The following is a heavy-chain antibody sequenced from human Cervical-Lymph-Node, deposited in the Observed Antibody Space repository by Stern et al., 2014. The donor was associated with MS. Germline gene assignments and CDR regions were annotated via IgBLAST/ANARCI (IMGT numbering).Heavy chain of an antibody. CDR1: GFMFNDYY. D-gene: IGHD3-10*01. CDR2: ISSSSSDT. V-gene: IGHV3-11*06. Sequence: VQLVESGGGLVRPGESLRLSCAASGFMFNDYYMSWIRQAPGKGLEYVSYISSSSSDTNYADSVRGRFTISRDNAKNSLYLQMNALRVEDTAVYYCVREDSGLEWGQGTLVTVSS. CDR3: VREDSGLE. J-gene: IGHJ4*02.